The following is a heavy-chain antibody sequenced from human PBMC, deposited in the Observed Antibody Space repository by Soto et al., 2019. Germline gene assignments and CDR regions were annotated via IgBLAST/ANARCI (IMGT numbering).Heavy chain of an antibody. Sequence: SLTCAVYGGSFSGYYWSWIRQPPGKGLEWIGEINHSGSTNYNPSLKSRVTISVDTSKNQFSLKLSSVTAADTAVYYCARGIYSSSRWYNWFDPWGQGTLVTVSS. CDR3: ARGIYSSSRWYNWFDP. V-gene: IGHV4-34*01. CDR2: INHSGST. D-gene: IGHD6-13*01. J-gene: IGHJ5*02. CDR1: GGSFSGYY.